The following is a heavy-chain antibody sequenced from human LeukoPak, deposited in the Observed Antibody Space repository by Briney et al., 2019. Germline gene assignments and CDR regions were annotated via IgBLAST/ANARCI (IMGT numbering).Heavy chain of an antibody. CDR1: SGSFSGYY. V-gene: IGHV4-39*01. J-gene: IGHJ4*02. D-gene: IGHD2-15*01. CDR2: IYYSGSA. Sequence: SETLSLTCAVYSGSFSGYYWGWIRQPPGKGLEWIGSIYYSGSAYYNPSLKSRVTISADTSKNQFSLKLRSVTAADTAVYYCARRNCSGGSCLPFDFWGQGTLVTVSS. CDR3: ARRNCSGGSCLPFDF.